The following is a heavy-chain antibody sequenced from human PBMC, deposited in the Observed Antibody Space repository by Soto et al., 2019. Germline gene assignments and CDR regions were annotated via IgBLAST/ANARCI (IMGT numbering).Heavy chain of an antibody. D-gene: IGHD3-3*01. Sequence: GGSLRLSCAASGFTFSGSAMHWVRQASGKGLEWVGRIRSKANSYATAYAASVKGRFTISRDDSKNTAYLQMNSLKTEDTAVYYCTRLGYDFWSGYSEDEGSQTYYYGMDVWGQGTTVTVSS. J-gene: IGHJ6*02. CDR3: TRLGYDFWSGYSEDEGSQTYYYGMDV. CDR1: GFTFSGSA. CDR2: IRSKANSYAT. V-gene: IGHV3-73*01.